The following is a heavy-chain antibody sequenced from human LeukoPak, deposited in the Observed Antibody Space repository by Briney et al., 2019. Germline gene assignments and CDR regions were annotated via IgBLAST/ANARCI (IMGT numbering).Heavy chain of an antibody. Sequence: PGGSLRLSCAASGFTFSSYWMSWVRQAPGKGLEWVANIKQDGSEKYYVDSVKGRFTISRDNAKNSLYLQMNSLRAEDTAVYYCAREGSYTGSDTHDHWGQGTLVTVSS. CDR1: GFTFSSYW. D-gene: IGHD1-26*01. V-gene: IGHV3-7*01. J-gene: IGHJ4*02. CDR3: AREGSYTGSDTHDH. CDR2: IKQDGSEK.